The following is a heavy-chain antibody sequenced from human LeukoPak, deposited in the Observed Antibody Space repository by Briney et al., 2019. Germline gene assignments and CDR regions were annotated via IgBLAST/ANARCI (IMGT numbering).Heavy chain of an antibody. J-gene: IGHJ4*02. CDR1: GGSFSGYY. CDR2: IYYSGST. D-gene: IGHD6-13*01. Sequence: SETLSLTCAVYGGSFSGYYWSWIRQPPGKGLEWIGSIYYSGSTYYNPSLKSRVTISVDTSKNQFSLKLSSVTAADTAVYYCARRTEGSSWDAFDYWGQGTLVTVSS. V-gene: IGHV4-34*01. CDR3: ARRTEGSSWDAFDY.